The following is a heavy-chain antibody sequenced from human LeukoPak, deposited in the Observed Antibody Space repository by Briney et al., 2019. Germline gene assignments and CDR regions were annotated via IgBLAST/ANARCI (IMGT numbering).Heavy chain of an antibody. J-gene: IGHJ4*02. V-gene: IGHV3-23*01. CDR1: GFTFNSFA. Sequence: GGSLRLSCAASGFTFNSFAMSWVRQAPGKGLEWVSAISGGGSTYYADSVKGRFTISRDNTKNSLFLQMNSLRVEDTAVYYCATVLRGYTSDKFWGQGTLVTVSS. CDR2: ISGGGST. D-gene: IGHD5-18*01. CDR3: ATVLRGYTSDKF.